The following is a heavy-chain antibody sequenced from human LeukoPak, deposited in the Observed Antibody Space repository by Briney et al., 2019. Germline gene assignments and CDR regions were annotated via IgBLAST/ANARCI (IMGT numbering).Heavy chain of an antibody. Sequence: PSETLSLTCTVSGGSISSYYWSWIRQPPGKGLEWIGYISYSGSTNFNPCLKSRVTISVDTSNNQFSLKLSSVTAADTAVYYCAREGTAGTNLNWFDPWGQGTLVTVSS. CDR2: ISYSGST. CDR1: GGSISSYY. CDR3: AREGTAGTNLNWFDP. D-gene: IGHD1-1*01. J-gene: IGHJ5*02. V-gene: IGHV4-59*01.